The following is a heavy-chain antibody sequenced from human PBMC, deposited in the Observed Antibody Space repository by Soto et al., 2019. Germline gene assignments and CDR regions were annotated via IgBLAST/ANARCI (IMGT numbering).Heavy chain of an antibody. CDR2: ISYDGSNK. J-gene: IGHJ4*02. V-gene: IGHV3-30*18. D-gene: IGHD6-19*01. CDR3: AKARSGWYHDY. CDR1: GFTFSGYG. Sequence: QVQLVESGGGVVQPGRSLRLSCAASGFTFSGYGMHWVRQAPGKGLEWVAVISYDGSNKYYADSVKGRFTISRDNSKNTLYLQMNSLRAEDTAVYYCAKARSGWYHDYWGQGTLVTVSS.